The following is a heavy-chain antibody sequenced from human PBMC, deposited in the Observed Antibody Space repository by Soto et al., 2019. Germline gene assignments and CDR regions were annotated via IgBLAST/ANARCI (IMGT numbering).Heavy chain of an antibody. D-gene: IGHD5-18*01. Sequence: GGSLRLSCAASGFTFDDYAMHWVRQAPGKGLEWVSGISWNSGSIGYADSLKGRFTISRDNAKNSLYLQMNKLRAEYTALYYCAKDIGPHSSMVKLWGQGTLVTVSS. CDR3: AKDIGPHSSMVKL. V-gene: IGHV3-9*01. J-gene: IGHJ4*01. CDR1: GFTFDDYA. CDR2: ISWNSGSI.